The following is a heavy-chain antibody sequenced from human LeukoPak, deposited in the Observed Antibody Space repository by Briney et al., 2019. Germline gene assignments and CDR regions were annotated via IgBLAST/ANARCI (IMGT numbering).Heavy chain of an antibody. CDR1: GLTLSNYR. Sequence: GGSLRLSCVVSGLTLSNYRMSWVRQAPGKGLEWVAHIKQDGSEEFYVDSVKGRFTISRDNAKNSLYLQMSSLRTEDTAVYYCGRNEVDYFGHGTLVTVSS. CDR2: IKQDGSEE. CDR3: GRNEVDY. J-gene: IGHJ4*01. V-gene: IGHV3-7*01.